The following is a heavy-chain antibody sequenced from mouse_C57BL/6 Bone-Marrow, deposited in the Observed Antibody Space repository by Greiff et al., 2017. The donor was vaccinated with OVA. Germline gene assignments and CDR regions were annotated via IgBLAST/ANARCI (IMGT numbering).Heavy chain of an antibody. CDR2: IDPSDSYT. CDR1: GYTFTSYW. Sequence: QVHVKQPGAELVKPGASVKLSCKASGYTFTSYWMQWVKQRPGQGLEWIGEIDPSDSYTNYNQKFKGKATLTVDTSSSTAYMQLSSLTSEDSAVYYCARCYDYDGDFDYWGQGTTLTVSS. CDR3: ARCYDYDGDFDY. D-gene: IGHD2-4*01. J-gene: IGHJ2*01. V-gene: IGHV1-50*01.